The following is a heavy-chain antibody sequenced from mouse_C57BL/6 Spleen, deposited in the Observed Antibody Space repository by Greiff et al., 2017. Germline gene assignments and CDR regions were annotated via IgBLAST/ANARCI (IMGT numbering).Heavy chain of an antibody. Sequence: EVQRVESGGGLVQSGRSLRLSCATSGFTFSDFYMEWVRQAPGKGLEWIAASRNKANDYTTEYSASVKGRFIVSRDTSQSILYLQMNALRAEDTAIYYCARDAPTYWYFDVWGTGTTVTVSS. CDR2: SRNKANDYTT. D-gene: IGHD4-1*02. J-gene: IGHJ1*03. CDR3: ARDAPTYWYFDV. V-gene: IGHV7-1*01. CDR1: GFTFSDFY.